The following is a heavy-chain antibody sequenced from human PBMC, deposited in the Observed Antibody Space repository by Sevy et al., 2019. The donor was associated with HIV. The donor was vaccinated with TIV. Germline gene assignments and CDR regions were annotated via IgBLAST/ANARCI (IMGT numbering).Heavy chain of an antibody. CDR3: ARFLSTSYYYYYAMDV. Sequence: ASVKVSCRASGYTFTSYDINWVRQATGQGLEWMGWMNPNSGNTGYAQKFQGRVTMTRNTSISTAYMELSSLRSEDTAVYYCARFLSTSYYYYYAMDVWGLGTTVTVSS. CDR2: MNPNSGNT. J-gene: IGHJ6*02. D-gene: IGHD2-2*01. CDR1: GYTFTSYD. V-gene: IGHV1-8*01.